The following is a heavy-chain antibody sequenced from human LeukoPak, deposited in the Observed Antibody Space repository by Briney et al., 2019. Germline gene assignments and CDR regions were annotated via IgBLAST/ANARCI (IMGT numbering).Heavy chain of an antibody. J-gene: IGHJ4*02. CDR3: ARAGSSSWREIFAA. V-gene: IGHV1-18*01. Sequence: ASVNGSCKASNYTFTSYGIGWARHAPRQAREWGGWVSPYNGKTNNAQKFQDRVPMSTDTPTAKAYLHLRRLRSDDTALYYCARAGSSSWREIFAAWGQGSLVIVSS. D-gene: IGHD6-13*01. CDR2: VSPYNGKT. CDR1: NYTFTSYG.